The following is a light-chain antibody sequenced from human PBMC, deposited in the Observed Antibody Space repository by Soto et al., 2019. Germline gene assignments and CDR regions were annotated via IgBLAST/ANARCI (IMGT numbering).Light chain of an antibody. CDR2: DVS. J-gene: IGLJ1*01. CDR1: SSDVGAYTY. Sequence: QSALTQPASVSGSPGQSITISCSGTSSDVGAYTYVSWYQVHPGEPPKLVIYDVSKRPSGVSNRFTGSKSGNTASQNISGLQAEDEGDYYCSSYRSTSTLGVFGTGTKVTVL. CDR3: SSYRSTSTLGV. V-gene: IGLV2-14*03.